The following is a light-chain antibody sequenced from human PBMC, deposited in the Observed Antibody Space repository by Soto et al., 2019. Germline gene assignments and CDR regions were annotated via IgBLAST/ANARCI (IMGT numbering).Light chain of an antibody. J-gene: IGLJ2*01. CDR3: CLYASIFTII. CDR2: EAT. Sequence: QSALTQPASVSGSPGQSITISCTGTSSDIGSYNLDSWYQQYPGKAPKLMIYEATKRPSGVSNRFSGSKSGNTASLTISGLQAVEEADFYCCLYASIFTIIFGGGTNLTVL. V-gene: IGLV2-23*02. CDR1: SSDIGSYNL.